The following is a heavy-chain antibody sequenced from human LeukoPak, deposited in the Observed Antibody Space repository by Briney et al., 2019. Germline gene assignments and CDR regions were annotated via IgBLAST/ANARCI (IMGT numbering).Heavy chain of an antibody. CDR2: XXPIFGTA. D-gene: IGHD5-18*01. Sequence: GASVKVSCKASGGTFSSYAISWVRQAPGQGLEXXXXXXPIFGTANYAQKFQGRVTITADKSTSTAYMELSSLRSEDTAVYYCARASREVQLWLPFDYWGQGTLVTVSS. J-gene: IGHJ4*02. CDR1: GGTFSSYA. V-gene: IGHV1-69*06. CDR3: ARASREVQLWLPFDY.